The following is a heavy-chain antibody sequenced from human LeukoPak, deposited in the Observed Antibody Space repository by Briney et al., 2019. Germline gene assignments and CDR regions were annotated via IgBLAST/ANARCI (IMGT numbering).Heavy chain of an antibody. CDR1: GGSLSSYY. V-gene: IGHV4-59*07. D-gene: IGHD6-19*01. J-gene: IGHJ6*03. CDR2: IYYSGST. CDR3: ARGLLGYSSGWPPGAYYYMDV. Sequence: SDTLSLTCTVSGGSLSSYYWSWLRQPPGKGLEGIGYIYYSGSTNYNPSLTSRVTISVDTSKNQFSLKLSSVTAADTAVYYCARGLLGYSSGWPPGAYYYMDVWGKGTTVTVSS.